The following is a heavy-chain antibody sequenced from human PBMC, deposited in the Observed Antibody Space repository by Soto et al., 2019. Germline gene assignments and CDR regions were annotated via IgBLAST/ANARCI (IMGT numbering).Heavy chain of an antibody. D-gene: IGHD1-20*01. J-gene: IGHJ3*01. CDR2: TYYRSKWYV. CDR1: GDSVSSNSAA. V-gene: IGHV6-1*01. Sequence: SQTLSLTCAISGDSVSSNSAAWNWIRQSPSRGLEWLGRTYYRSKWYVDYAVSVESRITINPDTSKNQFSLQLNSVTPDDTAVYYCARYKSTLRHYALDVWGQGTMVTVSS. CDR3: ARYKSTLRHYALDV.